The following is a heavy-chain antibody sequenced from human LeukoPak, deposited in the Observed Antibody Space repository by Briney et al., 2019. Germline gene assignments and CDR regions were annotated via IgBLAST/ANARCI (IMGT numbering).Heavy chain of an antibody. D-gene: IGHD3-9*01. V-gene: IGHV1-18*01. CDR3: AREVVLTGYYPYYYYYMDV. J-gene: IGHJ6*03. CDR1: GYTFTNYG. Sequence: WASVKVSCKASGYTFTNYGIHWVRQAPGQGLEWMGWISAYNGNTNYAQKLQGRVTMTTDTSTSTAYMELRSLRSDDTAVYYCAREVVLTGYYPYYYYYMDVWGKGTTVTVSS. CDR2: ISAYNGNT.